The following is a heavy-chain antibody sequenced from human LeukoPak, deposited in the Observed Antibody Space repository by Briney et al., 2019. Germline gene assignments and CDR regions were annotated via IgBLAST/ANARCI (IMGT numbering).Heavy chain of an antibody. Sequence: GGSLRLSCEGSGFSLSSYSMHWVRQAPGKGLEWVAVISYDGSNKYYADSVKGRFTISRDNSKNTLYLQMNSLRAEDTAVYYCARPLGYCSGGSCPPLWGQGTLVTVSS. V-gene: IGHV3-30*04. CDR3: ARPLGYCSGGSCPPL. CDR2: ISYDGSNK. J-gene: IGHJ1*01. CDR1: GFSLSSYS. D-gene: IGHD2-15*01.